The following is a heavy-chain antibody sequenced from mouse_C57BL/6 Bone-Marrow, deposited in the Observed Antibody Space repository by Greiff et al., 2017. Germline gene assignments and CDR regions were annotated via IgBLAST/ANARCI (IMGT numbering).Heavy chain of an antibody. CDR2: INPSSGYT. CDR1: GYTFTSYW. CDR3: AGGLGRVYYAMDY. J-gene: IGHJ4*01. D-gene: IGHD4-1*01. Sequence: QVQLQQSGAELAKPGASVKLSCKASGYTFTSYWMHWVKQRPGQGLEWIGYINPSSGYTKYNQKFKDKATLTADKSSITAYMQLSSLTYEDSAVYYCAGGLGRVYYAMDYWGQGTSVTVSS. V-gene: IGHV1-7*01.